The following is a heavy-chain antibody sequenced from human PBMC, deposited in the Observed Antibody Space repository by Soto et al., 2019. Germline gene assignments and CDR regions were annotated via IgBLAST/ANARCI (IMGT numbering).Heavy chain of an antibody. Sequence: SETLSLTCGVSGDSISSGGHSWNWIRQPPGKGLEWIGYIFHSGSTYYNPSLKSRVTMSLDTSNNQFSLRLTSVTAADTAVYYCARGQRFSDWFDPWGQGTLVTVSS. J-gene: IGHJ5*02. D-gene: IGHD3-3*01. CDR2: IFHSGST. V-gene: IGHV4-30-2*01. CDR1: GDSISSGGHS. CDR3: ARGQRFSDWFDP.